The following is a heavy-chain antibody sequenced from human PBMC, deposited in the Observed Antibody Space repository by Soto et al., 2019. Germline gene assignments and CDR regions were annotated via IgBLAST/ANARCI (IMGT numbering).Heavy chain of an antibody. V-gene: IGHV3-74*01. CDR3: AKSPSGGTLVXY. CDR1: TFTFSTYW. CDR2: INPDGTYI. J-gene: IGHJ4*02. D-gene: IGHD2-15*01. Sequence: PGGSLRLSCAASTFTFSTYWVHWVRQAPGKGLMWVSRINPDGTYIHYADSVKGRFTISRDNTKNTLYLQMNSLRAEDTAVYYCAKSPSGGTLVXYWGQGTPVTVSS.